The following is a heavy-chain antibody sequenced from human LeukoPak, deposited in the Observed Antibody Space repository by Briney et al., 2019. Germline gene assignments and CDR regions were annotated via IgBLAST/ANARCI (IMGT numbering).Heavy chain of an antibody. Sequence: GGSLRLSCTASGFTFGDYAMSWVRQAPGKGLEWVGFIRSKAYGGTTEYAASVKGRFTISRDDSKSIAYLQMNSLKTEDTAVYYCTVINYYDRSGYSPYYYYYYMDVWGKGTTVTVSS. D-gene: IGHD3-22*01. V-gene: IGHV3-49*04. CDR2: IRSKAYGGTT. J-gene: IGHJ6*03. CDR1: GFTFGDYA. CDR3: TVINYYDRSGYSPYYYYYYMDV.